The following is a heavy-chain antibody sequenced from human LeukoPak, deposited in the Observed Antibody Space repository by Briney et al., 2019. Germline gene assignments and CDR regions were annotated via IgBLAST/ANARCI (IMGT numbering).Heavy chain of an antibody. V-gene: IGHV3-7*01. CDR2: INRGGSES. Sequence: PGGSLRLSCAASGFTFTDYWMTWIRQVPGKGLEWVANINRGGSESYYVDSVKGRFTISRDNAKNSLYPQMDSLRVEDTAVYYCARVGAWELQRVFDYWGQGTLVTVSS. D-gene: IGHD1-26*01. CDR1: GFTFTDYW. CDR3: ARVGAWELQRVFDY. J-gene: IGHJ4*02.